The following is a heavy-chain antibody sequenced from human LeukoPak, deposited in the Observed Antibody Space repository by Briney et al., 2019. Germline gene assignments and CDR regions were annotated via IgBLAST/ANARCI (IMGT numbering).Heavy chain of an antibody. CDR1: GGSFSSGSYY. CDR2: IYYSGST. CDR3: ARTRPPRWVGGYFDY. J-gene: IGHJ4*02. V-gene: IGHV4-61*01. D-gene: IGHD1-26*01. Sequence: SETLSLTCTVSGGSFSSGSYYWSWIRQPPGKGLEWICYIYYSGSTNYNPSLKSRVTISVDTSKNQFSLKLSSVTAADTAVYYCARTRPPRWVGGYFDYWGQGTLVTVSS.